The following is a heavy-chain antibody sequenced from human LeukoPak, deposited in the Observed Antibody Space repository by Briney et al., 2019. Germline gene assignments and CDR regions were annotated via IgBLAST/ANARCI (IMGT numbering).Heavy chain of an antibody. CDR1: GFTFSSYA. CDR2: ISGSGGST. D-gene: IGHD3-9*01. Sequence: GGSLRLSCAASGFTFSSYAMSWVRQAPGKGLERVSAISGSGGSTYYADSVKGRFTISRDNSKNTLYLQMNSLRAEDTAVYYCAKRPYYDILTGHFDYWGQGTLVTVSS. J-gene: IGHJ4*02. V-gene: IGHV3-23*01. CDR3: AKRPYYDILTGHFDY.